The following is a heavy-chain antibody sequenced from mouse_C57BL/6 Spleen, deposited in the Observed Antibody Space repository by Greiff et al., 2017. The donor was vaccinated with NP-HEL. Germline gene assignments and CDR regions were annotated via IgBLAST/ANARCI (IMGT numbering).Heavy chain of an antibody. CDR3: ARDDKRGVRYYFDY. CDR1: GYSFTSYY. CDR2: IYPGSGNT. V-gene: IGHV1-66*01. J-gene: IGHJ2*01. D-gene: IGHD1-1*01. Sequence: QVQLQQSGPELVKPGASVKISCKASGYSFTSYYIHWVKQRPGQGLEWIGWIYPGSGNTKYNEKFKGKATLTADTSSSTAYMQLSSLTSEDSAVYYCARDDKRGVRYYFDYWGQGTTLTVSS.